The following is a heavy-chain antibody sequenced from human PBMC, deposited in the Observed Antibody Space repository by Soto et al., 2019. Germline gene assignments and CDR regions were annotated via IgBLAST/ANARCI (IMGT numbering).Heavy chain of an antibody. V-gene: IGHV4-59*12. D-gene: IGHD2-21*02. CDR3: ARVCGGDCHNGMDV. CDR1: GGSISSYY. CDR2: IYYSGST. J-gene: IGHJ6*02. Sequence: SETLSLTCTVSGGSISSYYWSWIRQPPGKGLEWIGYIYYSGSTHYNPSLKSRVTISVDTSKNQFSLKLSSVTAADTAVYYCARVCGGDCHNGMDVWGQGTTVTVSS.